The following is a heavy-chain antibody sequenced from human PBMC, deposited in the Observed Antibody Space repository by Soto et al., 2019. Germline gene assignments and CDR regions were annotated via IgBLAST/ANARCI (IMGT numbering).Heavy chain of an antibody. D-gene: IGHD1-1*01. CDR3: ATTSDLGFRDWFEH. J-gene: IGHJ5*02. Sequence: ASETLSLTCSFSVGSINSGGYHWTLIRQHPEKGLEWIGYIYYRGNTYYNPSLRNRLTISVDTSKNQFSLNLTSVTAADTAVYYCATTSDLGFRDWFEHWGKRTLVNVSS. CDR2: IYYRGNT. CDR1: VGSINSGGYH. V-gene: IGHV4-31*03.